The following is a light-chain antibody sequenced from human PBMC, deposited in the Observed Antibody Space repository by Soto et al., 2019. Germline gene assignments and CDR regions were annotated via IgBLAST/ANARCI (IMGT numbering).Light chain of an antibody. V-gene: IGLV2-14*01. CDR2: EVS. J-gene: IGLJ1*01. Sequence: QSVLTQPASVSGSPGQSITISCTGTSSDVGYYNYVSWYQQHPGKAPNLMIYEVSSRPSGVSNRFSGSKSGNTASRTISGLQAEDEADYYCSSYTRSSTYVFGTGTKVTVL. CDR1: SSDVGYYNY. CDR3: SSYTRSSTYV.